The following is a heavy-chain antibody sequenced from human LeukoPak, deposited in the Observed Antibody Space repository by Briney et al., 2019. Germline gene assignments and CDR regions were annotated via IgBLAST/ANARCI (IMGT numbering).Heavy chain of an antibody. Sequence: PSETLSLTCTVSGGSISSYYWSWIRQPPGKGLEWIGYIYYSGSTNYNPSLKSRVTISVDTSKNQFSLKLTSVTAADTAVYYCARDPTPEYAFNIWGQGKMVTVSS. V-gene: IGHV4-59*01. CDR2: IYYSGST. CDR1: GGSISSYY. CDR3: ARDPTPEYAFNI. J-gene: IGHJ3*02. D-gene: IGHD1-14*01.